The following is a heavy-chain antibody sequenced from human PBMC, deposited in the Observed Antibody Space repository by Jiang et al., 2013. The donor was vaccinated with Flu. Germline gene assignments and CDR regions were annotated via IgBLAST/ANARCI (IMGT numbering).Heavy chain of an antibody. CDR3: AGSGGSWYSSSWYGAFDI. CDR1: GYSFTSYW. D-gene: IGHD6-13*01. V-gene: IGHV5-51*03. Sequence: GAEVKKPGESLKISCKGSGYSFTSYWIGWVRQMPGKGLEWMGIIYPGDSDTRYSPSFQGQVTISADKSISTAYLQWSSLKASDTAMYYCAGSGGSWYSSSWYGAFDIWGQGTMVTVSS. J-gene: IGHJ3*02. CDR2: IYPGDSDT.